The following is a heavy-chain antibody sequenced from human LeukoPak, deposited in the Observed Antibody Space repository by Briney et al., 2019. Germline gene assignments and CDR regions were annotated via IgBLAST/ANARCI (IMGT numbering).Heavy chain of an antibody. CDR1: GFTFSSYS. Sequence: GGSLRLSCAASGFTFSSYSMHWVRQAPGKGLEWVAVISYDGSNKYYADSVKGRFTNSRDNSKNTLYLQINSLRAEDTAVYYCAGGDAWGDYFYYYMAVWGKGTTVTVSS. V-gene: IGHV3-30*04. CDR3: AGGDAWGDYFYYYMAV. J-gene: IGHJ6*03. D-gene: IGHD3-16*01. CDR2: ISYDGSNK.